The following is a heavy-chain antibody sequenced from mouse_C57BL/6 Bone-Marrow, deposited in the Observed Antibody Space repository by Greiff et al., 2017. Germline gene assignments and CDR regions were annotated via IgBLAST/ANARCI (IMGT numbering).Heavy chain of an antibody. J-gene: IGHJ1*03. CDR1: GFNIKDDY. V-gene: IGHV14-4*01. Sequence: VQLKESGAELVRPGASVKLSCTASGFNIKDDYMHWVKQRPEQGLEWIGWIDPENGDTAYASKFQGKATITADTSSNTAYLQLSSLQSEDTAVYYCTTGYWYFDVWGTGTTVTVSS. CDR2: IDPENGDT. CDR3: TTGYWYFDV.